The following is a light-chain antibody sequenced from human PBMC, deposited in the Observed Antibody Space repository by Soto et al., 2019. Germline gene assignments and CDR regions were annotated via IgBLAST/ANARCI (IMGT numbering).Light chain of an antibody. CDR3: QHYGSSPET. V-gene: IGKV3-20*01. CDR2: DTS. CDR1: QSLTNSF. Sequence: EIVLTHSTGTLSFAPGERATLSCRASQSLTNSFIAWYQQKPGQAPRLLIYDTSSRATGIPDRFSGSGSGTDFTLTISRLEPEDFAVYYCQHYGSSPETFGQGTKVDIK. J-gene: IGKJ1*01.